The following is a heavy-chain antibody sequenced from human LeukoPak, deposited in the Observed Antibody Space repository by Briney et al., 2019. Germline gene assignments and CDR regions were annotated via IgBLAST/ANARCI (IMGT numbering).Heavy chain of an antibody. CDR1: GFTFSSYW. Sequence: GGSLRLSCSASGFTFSSYWMTWGRKRPGKGLEWVGNRKLYGSEKYYLGSVKGRFTISRDNAKNSLYLQMNSLRAEDTAVYYCAREIQGLESDVITMIINNWFDPWGQGTLVTVSS. D-gene: IGHD3-22*01. J-gene: IGHJ5*02. CDR2: RKLYGSEK. V-gene: IGHV3-7*01. CDR3: AREIQGLESDVITMIINNWFDP.